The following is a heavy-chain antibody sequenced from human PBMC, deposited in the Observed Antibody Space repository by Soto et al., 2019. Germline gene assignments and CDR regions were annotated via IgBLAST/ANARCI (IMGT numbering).Heavy chain of an antibody. J-gene: IGHJ4*02. CDR3: ARGRYGDY. D-gene: IGHD1-1*01. CDR1: GYGFTTYG. CDR2: ISAHNGNT. Sequence: QVHLVQSGAEVKKPGASVKVSCKGSGYGFTTYGITWVRQAPGQGLEWMAWISAHNGNTNYAQKLQGRGTVTRDTSTSTAYMERRSRRTDDTAVDYCARGRYGDYWGQGALVTVSS. V-gene: IGHV1-18*01.